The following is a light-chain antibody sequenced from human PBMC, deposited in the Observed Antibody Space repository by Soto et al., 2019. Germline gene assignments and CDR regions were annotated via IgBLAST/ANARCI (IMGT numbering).Light chain of an antibody. J-gene: IGKJ1*01. V-gene: IGKV1-5*01. CDR1: QSISSY. Sequence: DSQMTQTTYSLSASVGDRVTITCRASQSISSYLNWYQQKPGKAPKVLIFDASSLESGVPSRFSGSGSATEFTLTISSLQPDDFATYYCQQYSTYPWTFGQGTNVDIK. CDR3: QQYSTYPWT. CDR2: DAS.